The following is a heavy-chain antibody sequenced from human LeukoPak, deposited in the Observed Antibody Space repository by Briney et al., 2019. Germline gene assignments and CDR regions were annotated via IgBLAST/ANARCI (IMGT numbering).Heavy chain of an antibody. V-gene: IGHV1-24*01. J-gene: IGHJ4*02. CDR1: GYTLTELS. D-gene: IGHD6-19*01. CDR3: ATGHSSGWYYFDY. Sequence: ASVKVSCKVSGYTLTELSMHWVRQAPGKGLEWMGGFDPEDGETIYAQKFQGRVTMTEDTSTDTAYMELSSLRSEDTAVCYCATGHSSGWYYFDYWGQGTLVTVSS. CDR2: FDPEDGET.